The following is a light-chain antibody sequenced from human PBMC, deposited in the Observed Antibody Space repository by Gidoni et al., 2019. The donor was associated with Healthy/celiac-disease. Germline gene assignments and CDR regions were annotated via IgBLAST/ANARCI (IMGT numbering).Light chain of an antibody. CDR2: WAS. Sequence: DIVMTQFPDSLAVSLGERATINCKSSQSVLYSSNNKNYLAWYQQKPGKPPKLLMYWASTRESGVPDRFSGSGSGTDFTLTISSLQAEDVAVYYCQQYYSSPVTFGQGTKLEIK. CDR3: QQYYSSPVT. J-gene: IGKJ2*01. CDR1: QSVLYSSNNKNY. V-gene: IGKV4-1*01.